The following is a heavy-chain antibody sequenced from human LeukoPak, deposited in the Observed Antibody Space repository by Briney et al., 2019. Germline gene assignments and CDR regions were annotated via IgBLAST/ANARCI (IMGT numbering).Heavy chain of an antibody. V-gene: IGHV4-39*07. D-gene: IGHD4-23*01. CDR1: GGSISSSSYY. J-gene: IGHJ2*01. CDR3: ARDLPTTVVTPESLWYFDL. CDR2: IYHSGST. Sequence: PSETLSLTCTVSGGSISSSSYYWGWIRQPPGKGLEWIGSIYHSGSTYYNPSLKSRVTISVDTSKNQFSLKLSSVTAADTAVYYCARDLPTTVVTPESLWYFDLWGRGTLVTVSS.